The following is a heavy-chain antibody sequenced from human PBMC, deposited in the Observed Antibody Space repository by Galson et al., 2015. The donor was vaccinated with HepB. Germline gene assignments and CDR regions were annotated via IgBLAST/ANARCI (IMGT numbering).Heavy chain of an antibody. Sequence: SLRLSCAASGFTFSSYSMNWVRQAPGKGLEWVSSISSSSSYIYYADSVKGRFTISRDNAKNSLYLQMNSLRAEDTAVYYCAREDGYSGYDSWGVFDYWGQGTLVTVSS. D-gene: IGHD5-12*01. CDR2: ISSSSSYI. V-gene: IGHV3-21*01. J-gene: IGHJ4*02. CDR1: GFTFSSYS. CDR3: AREDGYSGYDSWGVFDY.